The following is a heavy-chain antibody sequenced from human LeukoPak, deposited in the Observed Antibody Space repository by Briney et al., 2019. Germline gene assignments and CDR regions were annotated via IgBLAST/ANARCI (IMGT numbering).Heavy chain of an antibody. J-gene: IGHJ6*03. CDR1: GFTFSSYS. V-gene: IGHV3-21*01. CDR3: ARVATTYLVVNYYYYYMDV. Sequence: GGSLRLSCAASGFTFSSYSMNWVRQAPGKGLEWVSSISSSSSYIYYADSVKGRFTISRDNAKNSLYLQMNSLRAEDTAVYYCARVATTYLVVNYYYYYMDVWGKGTTVTVSS. D-gene: IGHD5-12*01. CDR2: ISSSSSYI.